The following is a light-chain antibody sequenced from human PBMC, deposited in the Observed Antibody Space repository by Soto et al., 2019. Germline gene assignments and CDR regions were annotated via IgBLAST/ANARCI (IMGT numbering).Light chain of an antibody. CDR3: SSYTSSSNYV. J-gene: IGLJ1*01. V-gene: IGLV2-14*01. CDR2: EVS. Sequence: QSALTQPASVSGSPGQSITISCTGTSSDVGGYNYVSWYQQHPGKAPKLMIYEVSNRPSGVSNRFSGSKSGNTASLTISGLQAEHEADYYCSSYTSSSNYVFGTGTKVTVL. CDR1: SSDVGGYNY.